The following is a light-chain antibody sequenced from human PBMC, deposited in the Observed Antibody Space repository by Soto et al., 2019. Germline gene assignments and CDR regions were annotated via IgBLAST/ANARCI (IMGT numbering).Light chain of an antibody. V-gene: IGKV1-9*01. CDR2: TAS. Sequence: IQLTQSPSSLSASVGDRVTVTCRASQDISRYLAWFQQVPGKAPKLLIYTASTSQSGVPSRFIGSGSGTDFTLTISSLQPEDFGTDFCQHYHNSPITFGQGTRLEIK. CDR3: QHYHNSPIT. CDR1: QDISRY. J-gene: IGKJ5*01.